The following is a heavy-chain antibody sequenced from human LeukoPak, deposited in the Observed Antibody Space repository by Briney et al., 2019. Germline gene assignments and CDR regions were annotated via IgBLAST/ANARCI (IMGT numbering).Heavy chain of an antibody. Sequence: GGSLRLSCAVSGLTFSSYSLTWVRQAPGKGLEWISYISSSSSTLDYADSVKSRFTISRDNAKNSLYLQMNSLRVEDTAMYYCASTVTTFAFDVWGQGTMVTVSS. J-gene: IGHJ3*01. CDR2: ISSSSSTL. CDR1: GLTFSSYS. V-gene: IGHV3-48*01. CDR3: ASTVTTFAFDV. D-gene: IGHD4-17*01.